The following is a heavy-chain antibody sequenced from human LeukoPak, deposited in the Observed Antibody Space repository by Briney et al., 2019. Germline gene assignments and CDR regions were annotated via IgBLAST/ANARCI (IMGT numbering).Heavy chain of an antibody. CDR2: ISSGGYTI. V-gene: IGHV3-48*02. D-gene: IGHD5-24*01. J-gene: IGHJ5*02. CDR3: ARDPGKVRDGYNP. Sequence: GGSLRLSCAASGFTFSSYSMNWVRQAPGKGLERISYISSGGYTIYYADSVKGRFTISRDNAKNSLYLQMNSLRDEDTAVYYCARDPGKVRDGYNPWGQGTLVTVSS. CDR1: GFTFSSYS.